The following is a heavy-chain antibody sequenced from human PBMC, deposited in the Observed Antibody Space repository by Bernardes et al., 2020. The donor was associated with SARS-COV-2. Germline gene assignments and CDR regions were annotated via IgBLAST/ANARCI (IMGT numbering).Heavy chain of an antibody. CDR2: ISASSWNI. CDR3: ASDPSYASSWKYYFDF. D-gene: IGHD6-13*01. Sequence: GGSLRLSCTTSGLSFGYYAMNWVRQAPGKGLEWVAYISASSWNIHYADSVKGRFTISRDNGKNLVSLQMNSLRPEDTAVYYCASDPSYASSWKYYFDFWSQGTLVTVSS. V-gene: IGHV3-48*01. J-gene: IGHJ4*02. CDR1: GLSFGYYA.